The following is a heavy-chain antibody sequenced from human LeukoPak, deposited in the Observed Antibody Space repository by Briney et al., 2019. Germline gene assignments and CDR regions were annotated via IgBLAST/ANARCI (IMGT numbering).Heavy chain of an antibody. CDR1: GFTFSGYW. D-gene: IGHD4-17*01. V-gene: IGHV3-7*05. Sequence: GGSLRLSCAASGFTFSGYWMTWVRQAPGKGLEWVANINLDGSEKYYVDSVKGRFTISRDNAKNSLFLQMNSLRVEDTAVYYCAKGRAKATVTTGDHWGQGTLATVSS. CDR3: AKGRAKATVTTGDH. CDR2: INLDGSEK. J-gene: IGHJ4*02.